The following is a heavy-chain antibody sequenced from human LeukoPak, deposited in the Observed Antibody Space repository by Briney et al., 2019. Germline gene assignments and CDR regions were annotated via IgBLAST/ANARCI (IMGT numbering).Heavy chain of an antibody. CDR1: GFTFGSSA. Sequence: YPGGSLRLSCAASGFTFGSSAMSWVRQAPGKGPEWVSTFSRSGPDTYYADSVKGRLTIFRDNSKNTLYLQMNSLRAEDTAVYYCAKGSLGSWYYFDYWGQGTLVTVSS. CDR2: FSRSGPDT. V-gene: IGHV3-23*01. CDR3: AKGSLGSWYYFDY. J-gene: IGHJ4*02. D-gene: IGHD6-13*01.